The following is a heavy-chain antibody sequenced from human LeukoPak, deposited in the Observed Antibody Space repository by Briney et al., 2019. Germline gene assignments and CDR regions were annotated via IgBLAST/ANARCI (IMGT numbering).Heavy chain of an antibody. V-gene: IGHV4-4*02. CDR1: GGSISNTNW. Sequence: SETLSLTCDVSGGSISNTNWWSWVRQPPGKGLEWIGEIDHSGSTYYNPSLKSRVTISVDKSKNQFSLKLSSVTAADTAVYYCARESSLDYYGSGRYYKMGGAFDLWGRGTLVTVSS. CDR3: ARESSLDYYGSGRYYKMGGAFDL. CDR2: IDHSGST. D-gene: IGHD3-10*01. J-gene: IGHJ2*01.